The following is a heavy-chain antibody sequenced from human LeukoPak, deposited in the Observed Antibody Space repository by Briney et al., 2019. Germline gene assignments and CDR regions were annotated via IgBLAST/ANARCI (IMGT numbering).Heavy chain of an antibody. CDR3: AKEGTGIHFDY. J-gene: IGHJ4*02. D-gene: IGHD1-1*01. Sequence: GGSLRLSCAASGFTFSSNAIHWVRQAPGKGLVWVAEISYDGGNTYHADSVKGRFTISRDNSKNTLYLQMNSLRAEDTAVYYCAKEGTGIHFDYWGQGTLVTVSS. CDR1: GFTFSSNA. CDR2: ISYDGGNT. V-gene: IGHV3-30-3*01.